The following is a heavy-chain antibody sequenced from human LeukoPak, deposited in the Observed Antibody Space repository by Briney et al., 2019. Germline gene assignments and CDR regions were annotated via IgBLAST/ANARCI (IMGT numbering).Heavy chain of an antibody. CDR2: ISYDGSSE. V-gene: IGHV3-30*03. J-gene: IGHJ3*02. CDR3: ARVSAFDI. Sequence: GGSLRLSCEASGFTFRTFGMHWVRQAPGKGLEWVATISYDGSSEYYADSTKGRFTISRDNSETTLYLQMNSLRAEDTAVYYCARVSAFDIWGQGTMVTVSS. CDR1: GFTFRTFG.